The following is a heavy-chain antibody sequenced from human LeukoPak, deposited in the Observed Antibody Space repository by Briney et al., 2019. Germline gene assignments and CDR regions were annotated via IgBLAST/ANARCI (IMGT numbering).Heavy chain of an antibody. D-gene: IGHD3-9*01. Sequence: SETLSLTCTVSGGSISNDDHSWSWLRQPPGKGLEWIGHFYFTASTYYNPSLKSRVTISVDTSKNQFSLKLSSVTAADTAVYYCARHGNYDILTGYYKEAEDYWGQGTLVTVSP. CDR1: GGSISNDDHS. V-gene: IGHV4-30-2*02. CDR3: ARHGNYDILTGYYKEAEDY. CDR2: FYFTAST. J-gene: IGHJ4*02.